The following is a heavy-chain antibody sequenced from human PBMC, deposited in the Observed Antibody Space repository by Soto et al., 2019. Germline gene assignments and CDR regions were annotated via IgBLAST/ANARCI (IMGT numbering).Heavy chain of an antibody. V-gene: IGHV4-59*08. CDR3: ARRGKLDPYYYYMDV. J-gene: IGHJ6*03. Sequence: SETLSLTCAVSGDSITSYYWSWIRQPPGKGLEWIGYIYYKGGTNYNPSLKSRVTISIDTSKNQFSLRLRSVTAADTAVYYCARRGKLDPYYYYMDVWGKGTTVTVSS. CDR1: GDSITSYY. CDR2: IYYKGGT. D-gene: IGHD1-1*01.